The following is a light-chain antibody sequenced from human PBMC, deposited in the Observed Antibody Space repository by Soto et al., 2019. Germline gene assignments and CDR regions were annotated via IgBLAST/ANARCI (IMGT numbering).Light chain of an antibody. Sequence: DIQMTQSPSTLSASVGXRVTITCRSRHSISSWLAWYQQQPGKAPKLLIYDASSLERGVPSRFSGSGSATEFTLTLSSLQPDDFATYYCQQYNSYSPTFGQGTNVDIK. CDR3: QQYNSYSPT. CDR2: DAS. CDR1: HSISSW. V-gene: IGKV1-5*01. J-gene: IGKJ1*01.